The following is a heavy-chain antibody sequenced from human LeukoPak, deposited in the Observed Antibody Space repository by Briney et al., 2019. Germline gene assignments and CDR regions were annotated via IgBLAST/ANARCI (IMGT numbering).Heavy chain of an antibody. CDR3: ARQWVAARSGDYYYMDV. J-gene: IGHJ6*03. Sequence: ASVKVSCKASGGTFSSYAISWVRQAPGQGLEWMGGIIPIFGTANYAQKFQGRVTITADESTSTAYMELSSLRSEGTAVYYCARQWVAARSGDYYYMDVWGKGTTVTVSS. CDR1: GGTFSSYA. V-gene: IGHV1-69*01. CDR2: IIPIFGTA. D-gene: IGHD6-6*01.